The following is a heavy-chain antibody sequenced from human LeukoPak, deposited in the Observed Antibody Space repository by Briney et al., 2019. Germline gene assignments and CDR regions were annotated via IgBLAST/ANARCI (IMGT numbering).Heavy chain of an antibody. V-gene: IGHV3-7*01. Sequence: GGSLRLSCVASGFTLSSYWMSWVRQAPGKGLEWVANIKQDGSEKYYVDSLKGRFTISRDNAKNSLSLQMNSLRAEDTAVYYCARGNTEAYCGGDCYYYYYYMDVWGKGTTVTVSS. CDR2: IKQDGSEK. D-gene: IGHD2-21*02. J-gene: IGHJ6*03. CDR1: GFTLSSYW. CDR3: ARGNTEAYCGGDCYYYYYYMDV.